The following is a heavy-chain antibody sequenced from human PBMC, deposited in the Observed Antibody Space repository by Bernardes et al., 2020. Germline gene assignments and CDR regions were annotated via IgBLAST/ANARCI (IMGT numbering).Heavy chain of an antibody. CDR3: ARLERGGRSGDY. V-gene: IGHV4-59*01. Sequence: ETLSLTCTVSGGSISSYYWSWIRQPPGKGLEWIGYIYYSGSTNYNPSLKSRVTISVDTSKNQFSLKLSSVTAADTAVYYCARLERGGRSGDYWGQGTLVTVSS. J-gene: IGHJ4*02. CDR1: GGSISSYY. CDR2: IYYSGST. D-gene: IGHD3-10*01.